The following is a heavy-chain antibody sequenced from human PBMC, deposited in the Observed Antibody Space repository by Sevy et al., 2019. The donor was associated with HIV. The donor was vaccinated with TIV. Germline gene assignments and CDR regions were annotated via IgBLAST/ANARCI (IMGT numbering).Heavy chain of an antibody. V-gene: IGHV3-15*01. D-gene: IGHD2-2*01. CDR1: GFTFSNAW. CDR2: IKSKTDGGTT. Sequence: GGSLRLSCAASGFTFSNAWMSWVRQAPGKGLEWVGRIKSKTDGGTTDYAAPVKGRFTISRDDSKNTLYLQMNSLKTEDTALYYCTPRDIVVVPAATSFDCWGQGTLVTVSS. J-gene: IGHJ4*02. CDR3: TPRDIVVVPAATSFDC.